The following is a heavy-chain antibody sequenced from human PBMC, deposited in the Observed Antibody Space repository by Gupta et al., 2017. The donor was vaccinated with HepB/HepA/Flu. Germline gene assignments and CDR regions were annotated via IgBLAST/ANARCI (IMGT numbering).Heavy chain of an antibody. CDR2: IIPIFGTA. D-gene: IGHD3-3*01. Sequence: QVQRVQSGAELQQPAFSLKVSCKALLGTCSSDAISWVRQAPGQGLEWMGGIIPIFGTANYAQKFQGRVTITADESTSTAYMELSSLRSEDTAVYYCARGVLRFLEWHYYYMDVWGKGTTVTVSS. V-gene: IGHV1-69*01. CDR1: LGTCSSDA. J-gene: IGHJ6*03. CDR3: ARGVLRFLEWHYYYMDV.